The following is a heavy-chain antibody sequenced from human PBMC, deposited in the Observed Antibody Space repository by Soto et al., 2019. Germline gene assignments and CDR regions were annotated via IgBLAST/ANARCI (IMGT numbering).Heavy chain of an antibody. V-gene: IGHV3-53*01. J-gene: IGHJ6*02. CDR2: IYSGGST. D-gene: IGHD6-6*01. Sequence: GGSLRLSCAASGFTVSSNYMSWVRQAPGKGLEWVSVIYSGGSTYYADSVKGRFTISRDNSKNTLYLQMNSLRAEDTAVYYCAGASSIAARPGDYYYYGMDVWGQGTTVTVSS. CDR3: AGASSIAARPGDYYYYGMDV. CDR1: GFTVSSNY.